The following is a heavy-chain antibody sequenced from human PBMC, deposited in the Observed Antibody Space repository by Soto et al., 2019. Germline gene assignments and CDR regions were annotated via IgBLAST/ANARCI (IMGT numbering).Heavy chain of an antibody. D-gene: IGHD4-4*01. V-gene: IGHV4-30-2*01. CDR1: GGSISSGGYS. CDR2: IYHSGST. J-gene: IGHJ4*02. Sequence: QLQLQESGSGLVKPSQTLSLTCAASGGSISSGGYSWSWIRQPPGKGLEWIGYIYHSGSTYYNPSLQSRVTTSVPWSTNQFSLKLTSVTAADTAVYYCARGITTVTALDYWGQGTLVTVSS. CDR3: ARGITTVTALDY.